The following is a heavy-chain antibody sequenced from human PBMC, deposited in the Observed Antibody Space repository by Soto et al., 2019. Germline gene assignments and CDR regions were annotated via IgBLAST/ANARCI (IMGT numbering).Heavy chain of an antibody. J-gene: IGHJ4*02. V-gene: IGHV3-23*01. CDR1: GFTFSSYA. CDR3: AKWRGGYLGIDY. D-gene: IGHD5-12*01. CDR2: ISGSGGST. Sequence: GGSLRLSCAASGFTFSSYAMSWVRQAPGKGLEWVAAISGSGGSTYYADSVKGRFTISRDNSKNTLYLQMNSLRAGDTAVYNCAKWRGGYLGIDYWGQGTLVTVSS.